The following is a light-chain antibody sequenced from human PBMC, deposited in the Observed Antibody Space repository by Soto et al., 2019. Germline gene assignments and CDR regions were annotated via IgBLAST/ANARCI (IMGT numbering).Light chain of an antibody. Sequence: QSALTQPASVSGSPGQSITISCTGTSSDVGDYKYVSWYQQHPDKAPKLIIFVNSNRPSGVSNRFSGSKSGNTASLTISGLQAEDEADYYCSSYTSSDTPYVFGTVTKLTVL. CDR2: VNS. J-gene: IGLJ1*01. CDR3: SSYTSSDTPYV. V-gene: IGLV2-14*01. CDR1: SSDVGDYKY.